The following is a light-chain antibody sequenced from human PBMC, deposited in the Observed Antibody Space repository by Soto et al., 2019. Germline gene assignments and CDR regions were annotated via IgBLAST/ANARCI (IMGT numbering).Light chain of an antibody. J-gene: IGLJ1*01. CDR3: CSYASNSILYV. CDR2: DVT. Sequence: QSVLAQPRSVSGSPGQSVTISCTGTSSDVGGYDFVSWYQHHPGKAPKLMIYDVTNRPSGVPDRFSGSKSGNTASLTISGLQAEDEADYYCCSYASNSILYVFGTGTKVTVL. V-gene: IGLV2-11*01. CDR1: SSDVGGYDF.